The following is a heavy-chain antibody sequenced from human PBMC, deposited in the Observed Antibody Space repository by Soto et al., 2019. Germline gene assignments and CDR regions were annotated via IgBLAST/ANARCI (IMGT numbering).Heavy chain of an antibody. Sequence: QLQLQESGPGLVKPSETLSLTCTVSGVSISGTSYYWGWIRQTPAKGLEWIGNIYYSGATFYNPSLKSRVTISIDPSKNHFSLNLTSVTAADTAIYYCARHGSFWGQGALVTVSS. D-gene: IGHD3-16*02. CDR3: ARHGSF. J-gene: IGHJ1*01. V-gene: IGHV4-39*01. CDR1: GVSISGTSYY. CDR2: IYYSGAT.